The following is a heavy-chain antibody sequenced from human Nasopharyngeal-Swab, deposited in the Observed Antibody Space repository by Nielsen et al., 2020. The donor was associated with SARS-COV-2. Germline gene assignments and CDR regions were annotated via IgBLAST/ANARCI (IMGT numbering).Heavy chain of an antibody. Sequence: SETLSLTCAVYGVSFSGYYWSWIRQPPGKGLEWIGEINHSGSTNYNPSLKSRVTISVDTSKNQFSLKLSSVTAADTAVYYCARASFYYYGSGSYLLWGQGTLVTVSS. D-gene: IGHD3-10*01. J-gene: IGHJ4*02. V-gene: IGHV4-34*01. CDR2: INHSGST. CDR3: ARASFYYYGSGSYLL. CDR1: GVSFSGYY.